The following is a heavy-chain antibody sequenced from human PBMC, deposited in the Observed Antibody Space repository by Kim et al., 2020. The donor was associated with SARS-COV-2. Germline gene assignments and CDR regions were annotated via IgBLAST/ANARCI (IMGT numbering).Heavy chain of an antibody. Sequence: GGSLRLSCAASGFTFSSYAMSWVRQAPGKGLEWVSAISGSGGSTYYADSVKGRFTISRDNSKNTLYLQMNSLRAEDTAVYYCAKSLRVGGVVTAIPGATWFDPWGQGTLVTVSS. CDR1: GFTFSSYA. V-gene: IGHV3-23*01. CDR3: AKSLRVGGVVTAIPGATWFDP. D-gene: IGHD2-21*02. J-gene: IGHJ5*02. CDR2: ISGSGGST.